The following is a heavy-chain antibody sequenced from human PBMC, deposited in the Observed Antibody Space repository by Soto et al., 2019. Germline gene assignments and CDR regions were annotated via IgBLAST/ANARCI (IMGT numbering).Heavy chain of an antibody. CDR3: ARVETLGWFDP. CDR1: GGTFSSYA. Sequence: VASVKVSCKASGGTFSSYAISWVRQAPGQGLEWMGGIIPIFGTANYAQKFQGRVTITADKSTSTAYMELSSLRSEGTAVYYCARVETLGWFDPWGQGTLVTVSS. D-gene: IGHD7-27*01. V-gene: IGHV1-69*06. J-gene: IGHJ5*02. CDR2: IIPIFGTA.